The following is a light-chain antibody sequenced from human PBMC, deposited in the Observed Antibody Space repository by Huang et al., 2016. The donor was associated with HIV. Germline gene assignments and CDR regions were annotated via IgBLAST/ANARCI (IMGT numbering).Light chain of an antibody. CDR2: GAA. J-gene: IGKJ1*01. CDR3: HQYGSSLQT. V-gene: IGKV3-20*01. Sequence: EIVLTQSPGTLSLSPGERATLSCRASQSVSSNYLAWYQQKPGQAPRLRIYGAASRAIGIPDRFSGSGSGTDFTLSISRLEPEDSAVYYCHQYGSSLQTFGQGTKVDIK. CDR1: QSVSSNY.